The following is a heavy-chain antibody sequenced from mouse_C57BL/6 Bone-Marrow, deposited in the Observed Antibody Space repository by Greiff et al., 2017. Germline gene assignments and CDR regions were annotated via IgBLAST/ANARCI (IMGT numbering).Heavy chain of an antibody. CDR2: ISSGGSYT. J-gene: IGHJ1*03. CDR1: GFTFSSYG. Sequence: EVHLVESGGDLVKPGGSLKLSCAASGFTFSSYGMSWVRQTPDKRLEWVATISSGGSYTYYPDSVKGRFTISRDNAKNTLYLRLSSLKSEDTAMYYCARRGHLSRDLDVWGTGTTVTVSS. CDR3: ARRGHLSRDLDV. V-gene: IGHV5-6*01. D-gene: IGHD1-1*01.